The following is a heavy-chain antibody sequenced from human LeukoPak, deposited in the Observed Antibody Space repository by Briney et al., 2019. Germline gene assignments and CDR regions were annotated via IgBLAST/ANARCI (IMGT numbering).Heavy chain of an antibody. CDR3: ASFDDSLSRSYFDY. V-gene: IGHV4-61*01. CDR1: GDSISSGHYY. J-gene: IGHJ4*02. D-gene: IGHD3-10*01. Sequence: SETLSLTCTVSGDSISSGHYYWSWIRQPPGKGLEWIGYIYYSGSTNYNPSLKSRVTISVDTSKNQFSLKLSSVTAADTAVYYCASFDDSLSRSYFDYWGQGTLVTVSS. CDR2: IYYSGST.